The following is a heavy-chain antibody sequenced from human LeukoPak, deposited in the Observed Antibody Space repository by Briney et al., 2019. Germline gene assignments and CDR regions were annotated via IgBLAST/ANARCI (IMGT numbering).Heavy chain of an antibody. D-gene: IGHD5-12*01. CDR2: IRGSGGSNT. CDR1: GFTFSTYA. J-gene: IGHJ4*02. CDR3: AKGVLRSSPDY. V-gene: IGHV3-23*01. Sequence: GGSLRLSCAASGFTFSTYAMSWVRQAPGKGLEWVSTIRGSGGSNTYYADSVQGRFTISRDISKNTLYLQMNTLRAEDTAVYYCAKGVLRSSPDYWGQGTLVTVSS.